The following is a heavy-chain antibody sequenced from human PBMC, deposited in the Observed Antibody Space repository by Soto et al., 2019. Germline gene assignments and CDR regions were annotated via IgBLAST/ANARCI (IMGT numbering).Heavy chain of an antibody. CDR2: IYHSGSS. CDR3: AGLPPDVPDGSWFDP. V-gene: IGHV4-59*08. J-gene: IGHJ5*02. CDR1: GGSISSYY. D-gene: IGHD2-15*01. Sequence: SETLSLTCTVSGGSISSYYWSWIRQPPGKGLEWIGYIYHSGSSNYNPSLKSRVTILLDTSKNQLSLKLSSVTAADTAVYYCAGLPPDVPDGSWFDPCGQGTLVTV.